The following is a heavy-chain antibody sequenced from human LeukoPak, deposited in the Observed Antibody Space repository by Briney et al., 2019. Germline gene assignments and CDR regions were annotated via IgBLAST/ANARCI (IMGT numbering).Heavy chain of an antibody. Sequence: GRSLRLSCAASGFTFDDYAMHWVRQAPGKGLEWVSVLSGRVRHASYTESVKGRFTISTDNSKNTLFLQMNSLRADDTAVYYCAKSILGTTGLLDNWGQGTLVTVSS. D-gene: IGHD1-1*01. CDR1: GFTFDDYA. V-gene: IGHV3-9*01. CDR3: AKSILGTTGLLDN. CDR2: LSGRVRHA. J-gene: IGHJ4*02.